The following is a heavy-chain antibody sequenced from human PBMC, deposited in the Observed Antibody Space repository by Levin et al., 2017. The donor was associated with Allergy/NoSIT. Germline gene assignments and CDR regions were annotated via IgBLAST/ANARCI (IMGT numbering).Heavy chain of an antibody. CDR1: GYTLTELS. CDR2: FDPEDGET. J-gene: IGHJ2*01. Sequence: AASVKVSCKVSGYTLTELSMHWVRQAPGKGLEWMGGFDPEDGETIYAQKFQGRVTMTEDTSTDTAYMELSSLRSEDTAVYYCATRGNCSSTSCYLGGKIPDWYFDRWGRGTLVTVSS. CDR3: ATRGNCSSTSCYLGGKIPDWYFDR. D-gene: IGHD2-2*01. V-gene: IGHV1-24*01.